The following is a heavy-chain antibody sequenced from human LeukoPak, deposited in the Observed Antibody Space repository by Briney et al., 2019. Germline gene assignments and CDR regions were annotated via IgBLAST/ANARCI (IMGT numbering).Heavy chain of an antibody. CDR2: IYYSGST. CDR3: ARGDRITIFGVPPGAFDI. D-gene: IGHD3-3*01. CDR1: GGSISSYY. J-gene: IGHJ3*02. V-gene: IGHV4-59*01. Sequence: SETLPLTCTVSGGSISSYYWSWIRQPPGKGLEWIGYIYYSGSTNYNPSLKSRVTISVDTSKNQFSLKLSSVTAADTAVYYCARGDRITIFGVPPGAFDIWGQGTMVTVSS.